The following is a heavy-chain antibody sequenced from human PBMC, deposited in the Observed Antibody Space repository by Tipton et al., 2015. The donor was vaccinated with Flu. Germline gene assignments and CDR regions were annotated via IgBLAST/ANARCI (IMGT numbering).Heavy chain of an antibody. CDR2: IYYSGST. Sequence: TLSLTCTVSGGSISSSSYYWGWIRQPPGKGLEWIGSIYYSGSTYYNPSLKSRVTISVDTSKNQFSLKLSSVTAADTAVYYCAREFSDYGDYWGQGTLVTVSS. J-gene: IGHJ4*02. D-gene: IGHD4-17*01. CDR1: GGSISSSSYY. V-gene: IGHV4-39*07. CDR3: AREFSDYGDY.